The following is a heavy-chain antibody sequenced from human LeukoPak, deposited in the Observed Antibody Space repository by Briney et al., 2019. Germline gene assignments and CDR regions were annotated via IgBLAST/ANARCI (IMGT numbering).Heavy chain of an antibody. D-gene: IGHD2-15*01. J-gene: IGHJ6*02. CDR1: GYTFTSYY. CDR2: INPNSGGT. CDR3: ARGYCSGGSCYYWMDV. V-gene: IGHV1-2*02. Sequence: ASVKVSCKASGYTFTSYYMHWVRQAPGQGLEWMGWINPNSGGTNYAQKFQGRVTMTRDTSISTAYMELSRLRSDDTAVYYCARGYCSGGSCYYWMDVWGQGTTVTVSS.